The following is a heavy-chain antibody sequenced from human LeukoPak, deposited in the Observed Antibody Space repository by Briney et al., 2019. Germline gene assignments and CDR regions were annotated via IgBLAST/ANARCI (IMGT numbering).Heavy chain of an antibody. CDR2: ISSSGSTI. V-gene: IGHV3-48*03. D-gene: IGHD4-23*01. Sequence: GGSLRLSCAASGFTFSSYEMNWVRQAPGKGLEWVSYISSSGSTIYYADSVKGRFTISRDNAKNSLYLQMNSLTAEDTAVYYFARDLYDYGGFFDYWGQGTLVTVSS. CDR1: GFTFSSYE. J-gene: IGHJ4*02. CDR3: ARDLYDYGGFFDY.